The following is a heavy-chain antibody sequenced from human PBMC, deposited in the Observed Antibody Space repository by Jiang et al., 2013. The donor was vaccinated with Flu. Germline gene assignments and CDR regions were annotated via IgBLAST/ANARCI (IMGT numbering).Heavy chain of an antibody. CDR3: ARDIVVLPAAMSAAFDI. CDR2: INPNSGGT. V-gene: IGHV1-2*02. Sequence: QLVESGAEVKKPGASVNVSCKASGYTFTGYYMHWVRQAPGQGLEWMGWINPNSGGTNYAQKFQGRVTMTRDTSISTAYMELTSLRSDDTAVYFCARDIVVLPAAMSAAFDIWGQGTMVTVSS. CDR1: GYTFTGYY. D-gene: IGHD2-2*01. J-gene: IGHJ3*02.